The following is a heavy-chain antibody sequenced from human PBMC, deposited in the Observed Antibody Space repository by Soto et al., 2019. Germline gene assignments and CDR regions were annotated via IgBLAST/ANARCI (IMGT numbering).Heavy chain of an antibody. CDR3: ARLHGGKIV. CDR1: GGSISSSSYY. J-gene: IGHJ6*02. V-gene: IGHV4-39*01. Sequence: SETLSLTCTVSGGSISSSSYYWGWIRQPPGKGLEWIGSIYYSGSTYYNPTLKSRITISADTYKNQFSLKFNSVTAADTAVYYCARLHGGKIVWGQGTTVTVSS. D-gene: IGHD3-16*01. CDR2: IYYSGST.